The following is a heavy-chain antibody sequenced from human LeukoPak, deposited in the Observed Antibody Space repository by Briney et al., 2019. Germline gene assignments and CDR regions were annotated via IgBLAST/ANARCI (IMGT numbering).Heavy chain of an antibody. CDR1: GFTFSTYA. CDR3: AKRIQSAMATGY. CDR2: FSGSGGNT. V-gene: IGHV3-23*01. J-gene: IGHJ4*02. D-gene: IGHD5-18*01. Sequence: GGSLRLSCAASGFTFSTYAMSWVRQAPGKGLEWVSSFSGSGGNTYYADSVKGRFTISRDNSKNTLYLQMNSLRAEDTAVYYCAKRIQSAMATGYWGQGTLVTVSS.